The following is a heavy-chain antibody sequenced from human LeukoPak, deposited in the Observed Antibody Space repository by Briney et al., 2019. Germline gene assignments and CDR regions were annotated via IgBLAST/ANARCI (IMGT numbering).Heavy chain of an antibody. CDR1: GGSTSSYY. Sequence: SETLSLTCTVSGGSTSSYYWSWIRQPPGKGLEWIGYIYYSGSTNYNPSLKSRVTISVDTSKNQFSLKLSSVAAADTAVYYCARLYYYDSSGYSSGDYWGQGTLVTVSS. CDR2: IYYSGST. J-gene: IGHJ4*02. CDR3: ARLYYYDSSGYSSGDY. V-gene: IGHV4-59*01. D-gene: IGHD3-22*01.